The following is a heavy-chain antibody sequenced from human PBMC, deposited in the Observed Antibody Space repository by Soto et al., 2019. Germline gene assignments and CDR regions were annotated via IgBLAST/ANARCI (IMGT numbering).Heavy chain of an antibody. CDR1: GFTFSTSA. Sequence: PGGFLRLSCATSGFTFSTSAMTWVRQGPGRGLQWVATILPDDTSFYTVAVKGRFAISRDSYRGIVYLRVNDLWVEDASIYCCAKDRRPSSGHRFYMDAWGQGTMVTVSS. V-gene: IGHV3-23*01. D-gene: IGHD2-2*02. CDR2: ILPDDTS. J-gene: IGHJ5*02. CDR3: AKDRRPSSGHRFYMDA.